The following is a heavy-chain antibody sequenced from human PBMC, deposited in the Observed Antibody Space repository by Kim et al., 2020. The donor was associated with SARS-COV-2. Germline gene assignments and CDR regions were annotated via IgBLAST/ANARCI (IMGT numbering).Heavy chain of an antibody. Sequence: GGSLRLSCAASGFTFSSYAMSWVRQAPGKGLEWVSAISGSGGSTYYADSVKGRFTISRDNSKNTLYLQMNSLRAEDTAVYYCAKDRTGSRGVIIYPFDYWGQGTLVTVSS. J-gene: IGHJ4*02. CDR3: AKDRTGSRGVIIYPFDY. CDR2: ISGSGGST. CDR1: GFTFSSYA. D-gene: IGHD3-10*01. V-gene: IGHV3-23*01.